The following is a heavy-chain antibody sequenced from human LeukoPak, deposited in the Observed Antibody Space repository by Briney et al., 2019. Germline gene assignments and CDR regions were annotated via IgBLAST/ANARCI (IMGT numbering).Heavy chain of an antibody. CDR2: INPNSGGT. Sequence: ASVKVSCKASGYTFTGYYMHWVRQAPGQGLEWMGWINPNSGGTNYAQKFQGRVTMTRDTSISTAYMELSRLRSDDTAVYYCARDLFKSRTTGYYYDSSGYYCLDYWGQGTLVTVSS. J-gene: IGHJ4*02. V-gene: IGHV1-2*02. CDR1: GYTFTGYY. CDR3: ARDLFKSRTTGYYYDSSGYYCLDY. D-gene: IGHD3-22*01.